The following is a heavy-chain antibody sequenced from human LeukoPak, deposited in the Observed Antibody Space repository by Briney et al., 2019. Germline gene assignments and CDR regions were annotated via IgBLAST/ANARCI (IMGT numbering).Heavy chain of an antibody. D-gene: IGHD6-6*01. CDR2: IKSKTDGGTT. J-gene: IGHJ4*02. Sequence: PGGSLRLSCAASGSTFSSYAMSWVRQAPGKGLEWVGRIKSKTDGGTTDYAAPVKGRFTISRDDSKNTLYLQMNSLKTEDTAVYYCTTVTRYSSSSEVDYWGQGTLVTVSS. CDR1: GSTFSSYA. CDR3: TTVTRYSSSSEVDY. V-gene: IGHV3-15*01.